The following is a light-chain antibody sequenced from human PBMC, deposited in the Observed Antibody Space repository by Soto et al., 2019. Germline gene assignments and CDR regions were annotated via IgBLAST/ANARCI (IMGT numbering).Light chain of an antibody. V-gene: IGLV2-14*01. CDR1: SSDVGGYNY. J-gene: IGLJ2*01. CDR2: EVS. Sequence: QSALTQPASVSGSPGQSITISCTGTSSDVGGYNYVSWYQQHPGKAPKLMICEVSNRPSGISNRFSGSKSGNTASLTISGLQAEDEADYYCSSYTSSSTLVFGGGTKLTV. CDR3: SSYTSSSTLV.